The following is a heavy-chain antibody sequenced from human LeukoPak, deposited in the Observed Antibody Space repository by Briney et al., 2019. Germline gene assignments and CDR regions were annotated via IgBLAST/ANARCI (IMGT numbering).Heavy chain of an antibody. D-gene: IGHD4-17*01. CDR3: AIERFYGDYEVNWFDP. V-gene: IGHV4-4*07. Sequence: SETLSLTCTVSGGSISSYYWSWIRQPAGKGPEWIGRIYTSGSTNYNPSLKSRVTMSVDASKNQFSLKLSSATAADTAVYYCAIERFYGDYEVNWFDPWGQGTLVTVSS. CDR2: IYTSGST. CDR1: GGSISSYY. J-gene: IGHJ5*02.